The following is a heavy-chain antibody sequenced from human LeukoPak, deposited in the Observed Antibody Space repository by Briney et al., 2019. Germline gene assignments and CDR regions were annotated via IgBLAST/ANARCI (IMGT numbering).Heavy chain of an antibody. Sequence: PGGSLRLSCAASGFTFSSYAMHWVRQAPGKGLEWVALIRYDGSNKYYADSVKGRFTISRDNSKNTLYLQMNSLRAEDTAVYYCAKVLERYFDSAFDIWGQGTMVTVSS. CDR2: IRYDGSNK. CDR1: GFTFSSYA. CDR3: AKVLERYFDSAFDI. V-gene: IGHV3-30*02. J-gene: IGHJ3*02. D-gene: IGHD3-9*01.